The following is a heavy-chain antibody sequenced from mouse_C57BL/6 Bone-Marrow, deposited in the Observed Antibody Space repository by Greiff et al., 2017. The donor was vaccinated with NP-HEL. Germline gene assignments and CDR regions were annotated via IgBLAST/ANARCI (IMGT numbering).Heavy chain of an antibody. J-gene: IGHJ2*01. Sequence: VQLQQSGAELVRPGASVKLSCTASGFNIKDDYMHWVKQRPEQGLEWIGWIDPENGDTEYASKFQGKATITADTSSNTAYLQLSSLTSEDTAGYYCTTFIYYYGSIDYWGQGTTLTVAS. V-gene: IGHV14-4*01. CDR3: TTFIYYYGSIDY. CDR2: IDPENGDT. CDR1: GFNIKDDY. D-gene: IGHD1-1*01.